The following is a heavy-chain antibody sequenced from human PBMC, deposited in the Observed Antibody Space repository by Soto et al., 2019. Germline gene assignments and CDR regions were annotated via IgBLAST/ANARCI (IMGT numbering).Heavy chain of an antibody. CDR1: GYTFTSYD. D-gene: IGHD4-4*01. CDR3: ASRLTVRGPNWFDP. J-gene: IGHJ5*02. CDR2: MNPNSGNT. Sequence: QVQLVQSGAEVKKPGASVKVSCKASGYTFTSYDINWVRQATGQGLEWMGWMNPNSGNTGYAQKFQGRVTMTRNTSISTAYMELSSLRSEDTAVYYCASRLTVRGPNWFDPWGHAALVTVSS. V-gene: IGHV1-8*01.